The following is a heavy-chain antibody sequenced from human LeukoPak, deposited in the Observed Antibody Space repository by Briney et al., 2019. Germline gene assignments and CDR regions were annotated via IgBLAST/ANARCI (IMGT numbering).Heavy chain of an antibody. V-gene: IGHV1-69*13. CDR2: IIPIFGTA. CDR1: GGTFSSYA. J-gene: IGHJ4*02. D-gene: IGHD3-10*01. Sequence: ASVKVSCKASGGTFSSYAISWVRQAPGQGLEWMGGIIPIFGTANYAQKFQGRVTITADESTSTAYMELSSLRSEDTAVYYCARSYYYGSGSSRFYFDYWGQGTLVTVSS. CDR3: ARSYYYGSGSSRFYFDY.